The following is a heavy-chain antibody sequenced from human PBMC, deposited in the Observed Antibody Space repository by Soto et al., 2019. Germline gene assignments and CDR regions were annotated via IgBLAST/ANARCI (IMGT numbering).Heavy chain of an antibody. J-gene: IGHJ5*02. CDR3: ARERSNYATVRFDP. Sequence: QVQLVQSGAEVKKPGASVKVPCKASGYTFTSYDINWVRQATGQGLEWMGWMNPNSGNTGYAQKFQGRVTMTRNTSISTAYMELSSLRSEDTAVYYCARERSNYATVRFDPWGQGTLVTVSS. D-gene: IGHD4-4*01. CDR2: MNPNSGNT. V-gene: IGHV1-8*01. CDR1: GYTFTSYD.